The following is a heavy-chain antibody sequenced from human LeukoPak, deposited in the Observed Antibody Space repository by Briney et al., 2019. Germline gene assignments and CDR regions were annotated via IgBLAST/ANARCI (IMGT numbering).Heavy chain of an antibody. J-gene: IGHJ4*02. D-gene: IGHD6-13*01. Sequence: SETLSLTCTVSGGSISTYYWSWIRQPPGKELEWMGYIYYTGSTNYNPSLKNRLTISLDTSKNQFSLKLSSVTAADTAVYYCARGKGAAGIGFDYWGQGTLVTVSS. CDR1: GGSISTYY. CDR3: ARGKGAAGIGFDY. CDR2: IYYTGST. V-gene: IGHV4-59*01.